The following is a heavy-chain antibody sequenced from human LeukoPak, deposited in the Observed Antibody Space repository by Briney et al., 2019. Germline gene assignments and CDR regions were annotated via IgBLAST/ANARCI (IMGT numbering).Heavy chain of an antibody. CDR1: GFTFSSYD. J-gene: IGHJ3*02. CDR3: AKEETGMTIGAFDI. CDR2: ISYDGSNK. Sequence: GGSLRLSCAASGFTFSSYDMHWVRQAPGKGLEWVAVISYDGSNKFYADSVKGRFTISRDNSKNTLYLQMNSLRAEDTAVYYCAKEETGMTIGAFDIWGQGTMVTVSS. D-gene: IGHD1-1*01. V-gene: IGHV3-30*18.